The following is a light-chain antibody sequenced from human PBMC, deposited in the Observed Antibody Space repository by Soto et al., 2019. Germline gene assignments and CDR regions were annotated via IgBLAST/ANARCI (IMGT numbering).Light chain of an antibody. CDR1: QGISSY. CDR2: AAS. CDR3: QQSYSTLFT. V-gene: IGKV1-39*01. J-gene: IGKJ3*01. Sequence: DIQMTQSPSSLSASVGDRVTITCRATQGISSYLNWYQQKPGKAPKLLIYAASSLQSGVPSRFSGSGSGTDFTRTISSLQPEDFATYYCQQSYSTLFTFGPGTKVDI.